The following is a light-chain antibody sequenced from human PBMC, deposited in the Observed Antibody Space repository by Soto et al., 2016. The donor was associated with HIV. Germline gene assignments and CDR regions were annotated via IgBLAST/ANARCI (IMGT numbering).Light chain of an antibody. CDR1: QSISNW. J-gene: IGKJ2*01. Sequence: DIQMTQSPSTLSASVGDRVTITCRASQSISNWLAWYRQKPGKAPKLLIYKASSLESGVPSRFSGSGSGTEFTLTISSLQPDDFATYYCQQYNSYTFGQGTKLEIK. V-gene: IGKV1-5*03. CDR2: KAS. CDR3: QQYNSYT.